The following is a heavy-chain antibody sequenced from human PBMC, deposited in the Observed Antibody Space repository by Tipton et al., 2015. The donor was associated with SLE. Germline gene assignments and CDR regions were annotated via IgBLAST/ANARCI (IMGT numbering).Heavy chain of an antibody. CDR3: ARDSPLLWFGELHDAFDI. CDR1: GGSISSHY. CDR2: IYYSGST. J-gene: IGHJ3*02. V-gene: IGHV4-59*11. Sequence: TLSLTCTVSGGSISSHYWSWIRQPPGKGLEWIGYIYYSGSTNYNPSLKSRVTISVDTSKNQFSLKLSSVTAADTAVYYCARDSPLLWFGELHDAFDIWGQGTMVTVSS. D-gene: IGHD3-10*01.